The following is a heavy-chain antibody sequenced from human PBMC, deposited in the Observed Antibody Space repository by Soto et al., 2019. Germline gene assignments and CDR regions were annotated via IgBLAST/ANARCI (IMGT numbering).Heavy chain of an antibody. CDR1: GYTFTSYA. J-gene: IGHJ4*02. Sequence: ASVKVSCKASGYTFTSYAIHWVRQATGQRLEWMGWINAGDGNTKYSQKFQDRVTFTRDTSASTAYMELSSLRSEDTAVYYCARSYGDYGIDYWGQGTLVTVSS. CDR2: INAGDGNT. D-gene: IGHD4-17*01. V-gene: IGHV1-3*01. CDR3: ARSYGDYGIDY.